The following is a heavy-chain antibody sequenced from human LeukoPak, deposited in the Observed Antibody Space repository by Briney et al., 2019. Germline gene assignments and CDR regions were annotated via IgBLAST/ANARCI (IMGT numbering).Heavy chain of an antibody. CDR1: KFTFSHYG. V-gene: IGHV3-33*01. CDR2: IWSDGTNQ. CDR3: ARDAQRGFDYSNSLQY. J-gene: IGHJ4*02. Sequence: PGGSLRPSCAAAKFTFSHYGMHWVRQAPGKGLEWVAVIWSDGTNQYYADSVKGRFTISRDNSKKTVYLQMNSLRAEDTGVYYCARDAQRGFDYSNSLQYWGQGILVTVSS. D-gene: IGHD4-11*01.